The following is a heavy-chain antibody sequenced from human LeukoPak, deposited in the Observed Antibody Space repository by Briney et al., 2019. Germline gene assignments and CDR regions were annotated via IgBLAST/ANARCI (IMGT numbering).Heavy chain of an antibody. D-gene: IGHD1-26*01. V-gene: IGHV6-1*01. Sequence: SQTLSLTCAISGDSVSSLSAAWNWIRQSPSRGLEWLGRTYYRSMWYNDYNDYDSSVKGRISINPDTSNNHFSLQLNSVTPDDTAVYYCARDLGGSYDAFDIWGQGTMVTVSS. CDR1: GDSVSSLSAA. CDR3: ARDLGGSYDAFDI. CDR2: TYYRSMWYNDYN. J-gene: IGHJ3*02.